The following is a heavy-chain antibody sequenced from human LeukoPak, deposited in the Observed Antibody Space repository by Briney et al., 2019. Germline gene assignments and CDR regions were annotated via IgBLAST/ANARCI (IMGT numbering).Heavy chain of an antibody. CDR3: TTDSLKRLIPVRGVNDAFNI. CDR2: IKSKSGGGTT. V-gene: IGHV3-15*01. D-gene: IGHD3-10*01. CDR1: GFTFRDAW. Sequence: GGSLRLSCAASGFTFRDAWMSWVRQAPGKGLECVGRIKSKSGGGTTDYAAPVKGRFTISRDDSKNTLYLQMNSLKTGDTAMYYCTTDSLKRLIPVRGVNDAFNIWGQGTMVTVSS. J-gene: IGHJ3*02.